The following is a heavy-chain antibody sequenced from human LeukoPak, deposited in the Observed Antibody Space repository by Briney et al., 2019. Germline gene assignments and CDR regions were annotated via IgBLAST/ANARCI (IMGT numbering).Heavy chain of an antibody. CDR1: GFTFSSYS. D-gene: IGHD1-1*01. V-gene: IGHV3-21*01. J-gene: IGHJ3*02. CDR2: ISSSSYI. CDR3: ARDRPGENAFDI. Sequence: PGGSLRLSCAASGFTFSSYSMNWVRQAPGKGLEWVSSISSSSYIYYADSVKGRFTISRDDAKNSLYLQMNSLRAEDTAVYYCARDRPGENAFDIWGQGTMVTVSS.